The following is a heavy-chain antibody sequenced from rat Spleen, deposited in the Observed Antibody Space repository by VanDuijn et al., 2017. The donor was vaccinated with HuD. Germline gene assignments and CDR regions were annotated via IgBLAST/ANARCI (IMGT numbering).Heavy chain of an antibody. J-gene: IGHJ1*01. CDR2: ISYDGSST. CDR1: GFTFSDYY. V-gene: IGHV5-29*01. Sequence: EVQLVESDGGLVQPGRSLKLSCAASGFTFSDYYMAWVRQAPTKGLEWVARISYDGSSTYYRDSVKGRFTISRDNAKSTLYLQMDSLRSEDTATYYCARHSDGPYWYFDFWGPGTMVTVSS. D-gene: IGHD1-12*02. CDR3: ARHSDGPYWYFDF.